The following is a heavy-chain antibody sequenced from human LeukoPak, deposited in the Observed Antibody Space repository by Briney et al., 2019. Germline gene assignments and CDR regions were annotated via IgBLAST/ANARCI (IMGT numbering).Heavy chain of an antibody. CDR1: GYTFTSYD. CDR3: ARGLYLEWSNCDAFDI. Sequence: ASVKVSCKASGYTFTSYDINWVRQATGQGLEWMGWMNPNSGNTGYAQKFQGRVTMTRNTSISTAYMELSSLRSEDTAVYYCARGLYLEWSNCDAFDIWGQGTMVTVSS. CDR2: MNPNSGNT. D-gene: IGHD3-3*01. J-gene: IGHJ3*02. V-gene: IGHV1-8*01.